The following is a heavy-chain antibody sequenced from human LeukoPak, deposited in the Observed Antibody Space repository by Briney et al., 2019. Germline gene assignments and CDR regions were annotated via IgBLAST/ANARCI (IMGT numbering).Heavy chain of an antibody. J-gene: IGHJ6*03. CDR1: GFTFSSYG. V-gene: IGHV3-30*02. D-gene: IGHD3-9*01. Sequence: PGGSLRLSCAASGFTFSSYGMHWVRQAPGKGLEWVAFIRYDGSNKYYADSVKGRFTISRDNSKNSLYLQMNSLRAEDTAVYYCAKDDYDILTGIYYYYYMDVWGKGTTVTASS. CDR2: IRYDGSNK. CDR3: AKDDYDILTGIYYYYYMDV.